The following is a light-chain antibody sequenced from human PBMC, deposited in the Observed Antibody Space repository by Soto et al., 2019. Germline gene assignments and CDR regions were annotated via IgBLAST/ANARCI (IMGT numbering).Light chain of an antibody. J-gene: IGKJ1*01. CDR1: QSVLYSSNNKNS. CDR2: WAS. V-gene: IGKV4-1*01. CDR3: QEYYTTPPWT. Sequence: DIVMTQSPDSLAVSLGERATINCKSSQSVLYSSNNKNSLAWYQQKPAQPPRLLIDWASTSKSGVPDRFSGSGSGTDFTLTISSRQAEDVAVYYCQEYYTTPPWTFGQGTKVEIK.